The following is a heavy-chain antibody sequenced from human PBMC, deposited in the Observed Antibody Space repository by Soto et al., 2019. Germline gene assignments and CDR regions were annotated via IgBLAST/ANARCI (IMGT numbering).Heavy chain of an antibody. J-gene: IGHJ6*02. CDR2: IYYSGTT. V-gene: IGHV4-31*03. D-gene: IGHD2-21*01. Sequence: QVQLQESGPGLVKPSQTLSLTCTVSGGSISSGGYYWYWIRQHPGKGLEWIGYIYYSGTTYYNPSLKRRVTISVETSKNQFSLKLRSVTAADTTVYYCAASCVACGGFNYYGMDVWGQGTTVTVSS. CDR1: GGSISSGGYY. CDR3: AASCVACGGFNYYGMDV.